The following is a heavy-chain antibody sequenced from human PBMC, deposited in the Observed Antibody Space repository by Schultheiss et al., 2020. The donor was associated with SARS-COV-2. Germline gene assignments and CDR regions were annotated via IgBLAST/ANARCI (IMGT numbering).Heavy chain of an antibody. CDR2: ISYDGSNK. J-gene: IGHJ6*02. V-gene: IGHV3-30*03. CDR1: GFTFSSYS. D-gene: IGHD3-10*01. CDR3: TRRITMVRGVIISDYGMDV. Sequence: GGSLRLSCAASGFTFSSYSMNWVRQAPGKGLEWVAVISYDGSNKYYADSVKGRFTISRDDSKNTAYLQMNSLKTEDTAVYYCTRRITMVRGVIISDYGMDVWGQGTTVTVSS.